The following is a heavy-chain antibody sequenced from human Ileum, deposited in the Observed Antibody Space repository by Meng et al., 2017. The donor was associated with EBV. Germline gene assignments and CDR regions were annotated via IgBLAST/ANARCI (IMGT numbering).Heavy chain of an antibody. CDR1: GGSVSSGNNY. Sequence: HVQLQGSGPGLVKPSQTLSLTCTVSGGSVSSGNNYWIWVRQPPGKGLEWIGYIYYSGRTYYNPSLESRVTMSVDTSKNQFSLNLNSVTAADTAVYYCARVNGDCFSTICYKGWFDPWGQGTLVTVSS. D-gene: IGHD2-2*02. CDR2: IYYSGRT. V-gene: IGHV4-30-4*01. CDR3: ARVNGDCFSTICYKGWFDP. J-gene: IGHJ5*02.